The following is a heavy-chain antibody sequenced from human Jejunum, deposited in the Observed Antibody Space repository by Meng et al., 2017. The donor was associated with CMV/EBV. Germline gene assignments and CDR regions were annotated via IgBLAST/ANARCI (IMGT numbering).Heavy chain of an antibody. CDR3: ASITRNSRRVEY. J-gene: IGHJ4*02. D-gene: IGHD1-14*01. Sequence: QLQESGPGLVKPSVTLSLPFPVFGGSISSYYWSWIRQPPGKGLEWIGYIYYSGSTNYNPSLKSRVTISVDTSKNQFSLKLSSVTAADTAVYYCASITRNSRRVEYWGQGTLVTVSS. CDR1: GGSISSYY. V-gene: IGHV4-59*01. CDR2: IYYSGST.